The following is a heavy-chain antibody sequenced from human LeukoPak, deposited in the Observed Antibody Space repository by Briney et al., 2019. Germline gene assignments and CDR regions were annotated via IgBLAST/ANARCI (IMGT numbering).Heavy chain of an antibody. J-gene: IGHJ4*02. Sequence: PSETLSLTCTVSGASISTNSYYWGWIRQPPGKGLEWIGSIYYSGSTYYNPSLKSRVTISVDTSKNQFSLKLSSVTAADTAVYYCARARRPGLKWLSRGQYYFDYWGQGTLVTVSS. CDR3: ARARRPGLKWLSRGQYYFDY. V-gene: IGHV4-39*01. D-gene: IGHD3-3*01. CDR1: GASISTNSYY. CDR2: IYYSGST.